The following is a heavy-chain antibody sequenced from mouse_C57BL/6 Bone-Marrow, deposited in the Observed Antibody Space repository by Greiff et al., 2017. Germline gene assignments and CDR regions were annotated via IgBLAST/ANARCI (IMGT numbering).Heavy chain of an antibody. D-gene: IGHD1-1*01. CDR3: ARHEDYYGSSYDYFDY. J-gene: IGHJ2*01. Sequence: VKLVESGAELVKPGASVKLSCKASGYTFTEYTIHWVKQRSGQGLEWIGWFYPGSGSIKYNEKFKDKATLTADKSSSTVYMELSRLTSEDSAVYFCARHEDYYGSSYDYFDYWGQGTTLTVSS. CDR2: FYPGSGSI. V-gene: IGHV1-62-2*01. CDR1: GYTFTEYT.